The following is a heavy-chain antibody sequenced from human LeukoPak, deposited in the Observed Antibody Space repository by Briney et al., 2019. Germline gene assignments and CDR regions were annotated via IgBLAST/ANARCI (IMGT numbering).Heavy chain of an antibody. J-gene: IGHJ6*03. D-gene: IGHD4-17*01. CDR3: ARSVSYMDV. Sequence: PGGSLRLSCAASGFRFSSYGMHWVRQAPSKGLEWVAFIRFDGDIKYYGEAVKGRFTISRNNAENKVFLQMDNLRAEDTAVYFCARSVSYMDVWGQGTTVTVSS. CDR2: IRFDGDIK. CDR1: GFRFSSYG. V-gene: IGHV3-33*08.